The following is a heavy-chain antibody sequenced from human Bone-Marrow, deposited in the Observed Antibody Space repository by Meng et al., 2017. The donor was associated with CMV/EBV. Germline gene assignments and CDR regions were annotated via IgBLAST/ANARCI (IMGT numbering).Heavy chain of an antibody. CDR2: IYYSGST. Sequence: GSLRLSCTVSGGSISSSSYYWGWIRQPPGKGLEWIGSIYYSGSTYYNPSLKSRVTISVDTSKNQFSLKLSSVTAADTAVYYCARDQGYYYYYGMDVWGQGTTVTVSS. J-gene: IGHJ6*02. CDR3: ARDQGYYYYYGMDV. V-gene: IGHV4-39*07. CDR1: GGSISSSSYY.